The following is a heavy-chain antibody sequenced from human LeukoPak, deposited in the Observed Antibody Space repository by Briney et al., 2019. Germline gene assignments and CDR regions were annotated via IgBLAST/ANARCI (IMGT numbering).Heavy chain of an antibody. CDR2: IKEDGSQK. CDR1: GFTFSTHW. D-gene: IGHD3-3*01. J-gene: IGHJ4*02. V-gene: IGHV3-7*01. Sequence: GGSLRLSCAASGFTFSTHWMSWVRQAPGKGLEWVANIKEDGSQKYYVDSVKGRFTISRDNAKNSLYLQMNSLRAEDTAVYYCASGFLDDFWCGHFWGQGTLVTVSS. CDR3: ASGFLDDFWCGHF.